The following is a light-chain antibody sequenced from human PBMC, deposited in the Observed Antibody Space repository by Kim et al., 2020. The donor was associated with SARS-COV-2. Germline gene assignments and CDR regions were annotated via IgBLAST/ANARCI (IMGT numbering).Light chain of an antibody. J-gene: IGLJ1*01. CDR2: QDS. V-gene: IGLV3-1*01. CDR3: QAWDSSTYV. CDR1: KLGDKY. Sequence: VVPGQTASITCSGDKLGDKYACWYQQKPGQSPVLVIYQDSKRPSGIPERFSGSNSGNTATLTISGTQAMDEADYYCQAWDSSTYVFGTGTKVTVL.